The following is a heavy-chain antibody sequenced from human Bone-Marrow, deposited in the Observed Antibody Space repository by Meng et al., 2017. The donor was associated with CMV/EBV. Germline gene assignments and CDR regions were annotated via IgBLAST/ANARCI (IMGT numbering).Heavy chain of an antibody. J-gene: IGHJ6*02. V-gene: IGHV3-74*01. CDR1: GFTFSSYW. Sequence: GESLKISCAASGFTFSSYWMHWVRQAPGKGLAWVSRINSDGSSTSYADSVKGRFTISRDNAKNTLYLQMNSLRAEDTAVYYCAREDCSSTSCYLYHYYYGMDVWGQGTTVTVSS. D-gene: IGHD2-2*01. CDR3: AREDCSSTSCYLYHYYYGMDV. CDR2: INSDGSST.